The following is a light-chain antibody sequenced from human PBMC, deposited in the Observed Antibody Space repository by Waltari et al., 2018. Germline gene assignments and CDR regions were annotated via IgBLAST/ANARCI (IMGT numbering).Light chain of an antibody. CDR1: SSDVGGYTF. Sequence: QSALTQPPPASGSPGQSVTISCTGTSSDVGGYTFVSWYQHHPGKAPKLIIYEVIKRPSGVPDRFSGSKSGNTASLTVSGLQAEDEADYYCSSYARSNIVIFGGGTRLTVL. CDR2: EVI. J-gene: IGLJ2*01. CDR3: SSYARSNIVI. V-gene: IGLV2-8*01.